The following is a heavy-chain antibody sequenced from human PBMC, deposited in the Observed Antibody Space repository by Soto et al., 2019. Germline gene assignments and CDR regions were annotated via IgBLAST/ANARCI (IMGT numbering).Heavy chain of an antibody. Sequence: QVQLVQSGAEVEKPGSSVKVSCKTSGDIFSGYSISWVRQAPGQGLEWMGGIIPIFGTTNYAQRFHGRVTITADKSTSTVYMELYSLKSEDTAVYYCARDLGSGYDPGDYWGQGTLVIVSS. D-gene: IGHD5-12*01. CDR3: ARDLGSGYDPGDY. V-gene: IGHV1-69*14. CDR2: IIPIFGTT. CDR1: GDIFSGYS. J-gene: IGHJ4*02.